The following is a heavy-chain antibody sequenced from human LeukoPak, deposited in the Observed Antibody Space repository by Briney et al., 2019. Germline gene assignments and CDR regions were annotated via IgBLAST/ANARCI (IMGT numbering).Heavy chain of an antibody. CDR2: ISWNSGSI. Sequence: GGSLRLSCAASGFTFDDYAMHWVRQAPGKGLEWVSGISWNSGSIGYADSVKGRFTISRDNAKNSLYLQMNSLRAEDTAVYYCARDSYCSGGSCYSGYYYYGMDVWGQGTTVTVSS. J-gene: IGHJ6*02. CDR1: GFTFDDYA. D-gene: IGHD2-15*01. V-gene: IGHV3-9*01. CDR3: ARDSYCSGGSCYSGYYYYGMDV.